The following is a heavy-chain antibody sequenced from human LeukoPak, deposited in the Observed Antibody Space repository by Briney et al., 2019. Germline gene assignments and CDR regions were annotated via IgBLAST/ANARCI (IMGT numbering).Heavy chain of an antibody. CDR2: IKNKPEGGAT. CDR1: GFSDAR. CDR3: STDYSSGWYAH. D-gene: IGHD3-22*01. V-gene: IGHV3-15*05. Sequence: PGGSLRVSCATSGFSDARMSWVRQAPGKGLERIGRIKNKPEGGATDYAAPVKGRFSISRDYSNNSLFLPMNSLKTDDTAVSYCSTDYSSGWYAHWGQGTLVTVSS. J-gene: IGHJ5*02.